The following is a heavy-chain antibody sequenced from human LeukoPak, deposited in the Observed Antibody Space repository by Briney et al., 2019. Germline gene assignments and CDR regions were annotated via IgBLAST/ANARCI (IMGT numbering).Heavy chain of an antibody. D-gene: IGHD3-22*01. CDR3: IRMYYYDLGSDY. V-gene: IGHV3-73*01. J-gene: IGHJ4*02. CDR2: IRSKANSYAT. Sequence: GGSLRLSCAASGGTFRGSAMHWVRQASGKGLEWVGHIRSKANSYATAYAASEKGRFTISRDDSKNTAYLQMNSLKTEDTAVYYCIRMYYYDLGSDYWGQGTLVTVSS. CDR1: GGTFRGSA.